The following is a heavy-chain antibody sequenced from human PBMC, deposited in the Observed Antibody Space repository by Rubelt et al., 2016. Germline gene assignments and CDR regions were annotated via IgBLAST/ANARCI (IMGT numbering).Heavy chain of an antibody. CDR3: ARAVYSSTANFDY. D-gene: IGHD6-13*01. V-gene: IGHV3-30*04. CDR1: SSYA. CDR2: ISYDGSNK. Sequence: SSYAMHWVRQAPGKGLEWVAVISYDGSNKYYADSVKGRFTISRDNSKNMMYLQMNSLRAEDTATYYCARAVYSSTANFDYWGQGTLVTVSS. J-gene: IGHJ4*02.